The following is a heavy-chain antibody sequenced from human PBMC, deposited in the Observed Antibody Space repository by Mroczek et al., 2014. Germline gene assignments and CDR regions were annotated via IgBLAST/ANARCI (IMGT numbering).Heavy chain of an antibody. CDR1: GDSVSSNSAA. CDR2: TYYRSKWYN. CDR3: ARGGGGMVYAILAAFDY. J-gene: IGHJ4*02. V-gene: IGHV6-1*01. D-gene: IGHD2-8*01. Sequence: QVQLQESGPGLVKPSQTPSLTCAISGDSVSSNSAAWNWIRQSPSRGLEWLGRTYYRSKWYNDYAVSVKSRITINPDTSKNQFSLQLNSVTPEDTAVYYCARGGGGMVYAILAAFDYWGQGTLVTVSS.